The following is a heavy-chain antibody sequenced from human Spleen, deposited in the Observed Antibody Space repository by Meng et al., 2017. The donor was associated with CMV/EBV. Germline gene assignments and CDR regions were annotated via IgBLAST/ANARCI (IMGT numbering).Heavy chain of an antibody. CDR2: IKQDGSEK. CDR3: ARLGISSHWYRGYFFDH. V-gene: IGHV3-7*01. CDR1: GFTFSSHE. D-gene: IGHD3-9*01. J-gene: IGHJ4*02. Sequence: GGSLRLSCAASGFTFSSHEMNWVRQAPGKGLEWVANIKQDGSEKNYVDSVKGRFTISRDNAKHSLFLQMRSLRVEDTAVYYCARLGISSHWYRGYFFDHWGRGTLVTVSS.